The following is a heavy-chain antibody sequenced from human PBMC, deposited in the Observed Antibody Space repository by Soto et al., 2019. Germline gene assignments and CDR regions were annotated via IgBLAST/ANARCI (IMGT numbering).Heavy chain of an antibody. D-gene: IGHD2-2*01. J-gene: IGHJ4*02. CDR1: GYTFPNDG. V-gene: IGHV1-18*01. CDR2: VSAYNRNT. Sequence: QVQLVQSGVEVKKPGASVKVSCQASGYTFPNDGITGLRQAPGQGLEWMGWVSAYNRNTNYAQRFQDSVTMTTDTSTRTAYMELRNLKSDDTAIYFCARERQYEPLLYWGQGTLVTVSS. CDR3: ARERQYEPLLY.